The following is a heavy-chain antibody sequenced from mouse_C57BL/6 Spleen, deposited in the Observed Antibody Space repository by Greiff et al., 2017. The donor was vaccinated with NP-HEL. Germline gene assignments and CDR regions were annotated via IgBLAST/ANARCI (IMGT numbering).Heavy chain of an antibody. D-gene: IGHD4-1*02. CDR1: GYTFTDYN. CDR3: ARSQLGRGYAMDY. J-gene: IGHJ4*01. Sequence: EVQLQQSGPELVKPGASVKIPCKASGYTFTDYNMDWVKQSHGKSLEWIGDINPNNGGTIYNQKFKGKATLTVDKSSSTAYMELRSLTSEDTAVYYGARSQLGRGYAMDYWGQGTSVTVSS. CDR2: INPNNGGT. V-gene: IGHV1-18*01.